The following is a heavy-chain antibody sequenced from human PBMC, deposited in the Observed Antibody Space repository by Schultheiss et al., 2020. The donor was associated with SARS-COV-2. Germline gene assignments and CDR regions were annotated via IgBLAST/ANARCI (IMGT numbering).Heavy chain of an antibody. V-gene: IGHV3-74*01. D-gene: IGHD1-26*01. CDR2: INSDGSST. Sequence: GGSLRLSCAASGFTFSSYWMHWVRQAPGKGLVWVSRINSDGSSTSYADSVKGRFTISRDNAKNTLYLQMNSLRAEDTAVYYCARDQAPSGGSYWGSGRGMDVWGQGTTVTRLL. J-gene: IGHJ6*02. CDR1: GFTFSSYW. CDR3: ARDQAPSGGSYWGSGRGMDV.